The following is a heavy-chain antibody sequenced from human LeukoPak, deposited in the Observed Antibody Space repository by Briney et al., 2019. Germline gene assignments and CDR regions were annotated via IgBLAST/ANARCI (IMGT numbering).Heavy chain of an antibody. D-gene: IGHD3-3*01. Sequence: GGSLRLSCAASGFTFSSYAMTWVRQAPGKGVVWVSAISGSGSSTYYADSVKGRFTISRDNSKNTLYLQMSSLRAEDTALYLCAKQSSRFLGWAYFDYWGQGTPVTVSS. CDR1: GFTFSSYA. CDR3: AKQSSRFLGWAYFDY. V-gene: IGHV3-23*01. CDR2: ISGSGSST. J-gene: IGHJ4*02.